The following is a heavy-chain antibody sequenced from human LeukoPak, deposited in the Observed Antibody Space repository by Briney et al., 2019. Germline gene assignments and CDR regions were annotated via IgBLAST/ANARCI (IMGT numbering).Heavy chain of an antibody. CDR2: IYTSGST. V-gene: IGHV4-4*09. CDR3: ARGNWNYGDWFDP. J-gene: IGHJ5*02. D-gene: IGHD1-7*01. Sequence: PSGTLSLTCTVSGGSISSYYWSWIRQPPGKGLEWIGYIYTSGSTNYNPSLKSRVTISVDTSKNQFSLKLSSVTAADTAVYYCARGNWNYGDWFDPWGQGTLVTVSS. CDR1: GGSISSYY.